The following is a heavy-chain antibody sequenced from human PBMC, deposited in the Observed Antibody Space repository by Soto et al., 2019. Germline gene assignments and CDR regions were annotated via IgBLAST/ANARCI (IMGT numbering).Heavy chain of an antibody. CDR1: GFTFRSFS. D-gene: IGHD1-26*01. CDR3: ATIEANPE. J-gene: IGHJ4*02. CDR2: ISFDGQTT. V-gene: IGHV3-23*01. Sequence: EVQLLQSGGGFVQPGGSLRLSCSASGFTFRSFSMAWVRQAPGKGLEWVSDISFDGQTTFYADSVKGRFTVSRDNSKKTLYIQMNSLRGEDTAIYYCATIEANPEWGQGTLVTVSS.